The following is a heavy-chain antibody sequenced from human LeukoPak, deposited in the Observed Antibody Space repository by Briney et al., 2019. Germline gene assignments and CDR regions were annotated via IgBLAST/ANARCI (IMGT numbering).Heavy chain of an antibody. CDR3: ATEALIAAAGTPDAFDI. D-gene: IGHD6-13*01. Sequence: ASVKVSCKVSGYTLTELSMHWVRQAPGKGLEWMGGFDPEDGETIYAQKFQGGVTMTEDTSTDTAYMELSSLRSEDTAVYYCATEALIAAAGTPDAFDIWGQGTMVTVSS. J-gene: IGHJ3*02. V-gene: IGHV1-24*01. CDR1: GYTLTELS. CDR2: FDPEDGET.